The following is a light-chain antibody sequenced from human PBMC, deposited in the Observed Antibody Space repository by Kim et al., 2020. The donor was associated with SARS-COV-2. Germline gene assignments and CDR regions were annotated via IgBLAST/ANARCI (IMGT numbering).Light chain of an antibody. Sequence: QSALTQPASVSGSPGQSITISCTGTSSDVGGYNYVSWYQQHPGKAPRLMIYDVSKRPSGVSNRFSGSKSGNTASLTISRLQAEDEADYYCSSYTSSATLVFGGGTQLTVL. CDR3: SSYTSSATLV. V-gene: IGLV2-14*03. CDR1: SSDVGGYNY. J-gene: IGLJ3*02. CDR2: DVS.